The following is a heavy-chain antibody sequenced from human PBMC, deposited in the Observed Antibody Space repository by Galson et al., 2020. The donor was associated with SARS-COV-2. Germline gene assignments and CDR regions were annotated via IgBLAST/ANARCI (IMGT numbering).Heavy chain of an antibody. V-gene: IGHV2-26*01. CDR3: ARISSSSPARLPIAAAGTPLYFDY. J-gene: IGHJ4*02. D-gene: IGHD6-13*01. Sequence: SGPTLVKPTETLTLTCTVSGFSLSNARMGVSWIRQPPGKALEWLAPIFSNDEKSYSTSLKSRLTISKDTSKSQVVLTMTNMDPVDTATYYCARISSSSPARLPIAAAGTPLYFDYWGQGTLVTVSS. CDR2: IFSNDEK. CDR1: GFSLSNARMG.